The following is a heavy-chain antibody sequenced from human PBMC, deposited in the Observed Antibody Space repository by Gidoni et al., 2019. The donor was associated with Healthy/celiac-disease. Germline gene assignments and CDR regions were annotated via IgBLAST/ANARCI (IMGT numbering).Heavy chain of an antibody. CDR3: AREDSHYYGMDV. D-gene: IGHD2-15*01. Sequence: QVQLQESGPGLVKPSETLSLTCTVSGGSISSYYWSWIRQPPGKGLELIGYICYSGSTNYNPSLKSRVTISVDTSKNQFSLKLSSVTAADTAVYYCAREDSHYYGMDVWGQGTTVTVSS. V-gene: IGHV4-59*01. CDR2: ICYSGST. CDR1: GGSISSYY. J-gene: IGHJ6*02.